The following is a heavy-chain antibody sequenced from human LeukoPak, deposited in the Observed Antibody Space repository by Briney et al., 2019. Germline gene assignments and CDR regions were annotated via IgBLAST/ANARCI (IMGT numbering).Heavy chain of an antibody. J-gene: IGHJ5*02. CDR1: GYTVTSYD. V-gene: IGHV1-8*03. CDR2: MNPNSGRT. Sequence: ASVKLSGKASGYTVTSYDINWVRRATGQRRKGRGGMNPNSGRTGYAQMFQGRVTITRKTSINTAYMELNSLRSEDTAVYYCARDSVIGQQLVYIWFAPWGEGALVTVSS. D-gene: IGHD6-13*01. CDR3: ARDSVIGQQLVYIWFAP.